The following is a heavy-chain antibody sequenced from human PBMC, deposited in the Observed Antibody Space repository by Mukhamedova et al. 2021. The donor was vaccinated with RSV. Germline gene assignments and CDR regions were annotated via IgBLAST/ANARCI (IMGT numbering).Heavy chain of an antibody. V-gene: IGHV3-7*04. Sequence: GKGRFTISRDNTKDSLYLQMNSLRAEDTALYYCARGYSSGYDYWGQGTLVTVSS. D-gene: IGHD6-19*01. CDR3: ARGYSSGYDY. J-gene: IGHJ4*02.